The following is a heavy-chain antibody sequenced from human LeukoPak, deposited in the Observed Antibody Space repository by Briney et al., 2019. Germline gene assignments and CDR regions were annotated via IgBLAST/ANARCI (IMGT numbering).Heavy chain of an antibody. V-gene: IGHV3-21*01. CDR1: GFTFSSYA. D-gene: IGHD1-7*01. Sequence: EPGGSLRLSCAASGFTFSSYAMSWVRQAPGKGLEWVSSISSSSSYIYYADSVKGRFTISRDNAKNSLYLQMNSLRAEDTAVYYCARDLHKLELSAYYMDVWGRGTTVTVSS. J-gene: IGHJ6*03. CDR2: ISSSSSYI. CDR3: ARDLHKLELSAYYMDV.